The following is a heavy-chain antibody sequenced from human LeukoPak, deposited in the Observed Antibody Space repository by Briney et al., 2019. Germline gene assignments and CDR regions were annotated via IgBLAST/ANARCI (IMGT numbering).Heavy chain of an antibody. CDR1: GGSISIYY. Sequence: PSETLSLTCTVSGGSISIYYLSWIRQPPGKGLEWIVEINHSGSTNYNPSLKSRVTISLDTSKKQFSLKLSSVTAADTDVYYCERPMVQFRTTRECHYYYYMDVWGKGTTVTISS. V-gene: IGHV4-34*01. D-gene: IGHD1-1*01. CDR2: INHSGST. J-gene: IGHJ6*03. CDR3: ERPMVQFRTTRECHYYYYMDV.